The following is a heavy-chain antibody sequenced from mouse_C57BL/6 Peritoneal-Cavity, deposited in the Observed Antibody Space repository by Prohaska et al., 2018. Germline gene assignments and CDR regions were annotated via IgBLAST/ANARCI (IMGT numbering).Heavy chain of an antibody. J-gene: IGHJ1*03. Sequence: QVQLQQPGAELVRPGTSVKLSCKASGYTFTSSWMHWVKQRPGQGLEWIGVIDPSDSYTNYNQKFKGKATLTVDTSSSTAYMQLSSLTSEDSAVYYCARVDGYLGYFDVWGTGTTVTVSS. CDR1: GYTFTSSW. CDR2: IDPSDSYT. V-gene: IGHV1-59*01. D-gene: IGHD2-3*01. CDR3: ARVDGYLGYFDV.